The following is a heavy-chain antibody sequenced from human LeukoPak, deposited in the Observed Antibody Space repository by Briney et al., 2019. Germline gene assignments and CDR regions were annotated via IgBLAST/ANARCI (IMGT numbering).Heavy chain of an antibody. V-gene: IGHV3-48*04. CDR1: QSTFSYYS. CDR3: ARPTYSSSGGPP. CDR2: ISSSSSTI. J-gene: IGHJ5*02. D-gene: IGHD6-19*01. Sequence: GGSLRLSCVASQSTFSYYSMNWVRQAPGKGLEWVSYISSSSSTIYYADSVKGRFTISRDNAKNTLYLQMNSLRAEDTAVYYCARPTYSSSGGPPWGQGTLVTVSS.